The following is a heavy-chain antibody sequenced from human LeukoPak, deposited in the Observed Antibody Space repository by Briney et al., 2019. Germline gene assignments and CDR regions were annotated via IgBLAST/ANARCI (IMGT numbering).Heavy chain of an antibody. V-gene: IGHV5-51*01. CDR2: IYPGDSDT. CDR1: GYSFSDYW. J-gene: IGHJ3*02. Sequence: GESLKISCQGSGYSFSDYWIGWVRQMPGTGLEWMGIIYPGDSDTRHSPSFQGQVTISVDKSISTAYLQWSSLKASDTAMYYCARPPFIWGQGTMVTVSS. CDR3: ARPPFI.